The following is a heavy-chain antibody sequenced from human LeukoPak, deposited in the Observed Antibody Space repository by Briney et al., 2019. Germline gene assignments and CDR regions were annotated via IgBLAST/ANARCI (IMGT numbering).Heavy chain of an antibody. D-gene: IGHD2-15*01. Sequence: GGSRRLSVAASGSTFSSNSRNWVPQAPGRGREWVSYTSSSSTIYYADSVEGRFTISRDNAKNSLYLQMNSLRAEDTAVYYCVVVLLNYYYMDVWGKGTTVTVSS. CDR1: GSTFSSNS. J-gene: IGHJ6*03. CDR3: VVVLLNYYYMDV. CDR2: TSSSSTI. V-gene: IGHV3-48*04.